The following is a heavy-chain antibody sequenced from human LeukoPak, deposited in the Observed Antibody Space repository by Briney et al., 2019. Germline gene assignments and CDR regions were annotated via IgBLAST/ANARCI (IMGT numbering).Heavy chain of an antibody. Sequence: ASVKVSCKVSGYTLTELSMHWVRQAPGKGLEWMGGFDPEDGETIYAQKFQGRVTMTEDTSIDTAYMELSSLRSEDTAVYYCATHYYGSGSYFVWGQGTLVTVSS. CDR1: GYTLTELS. D-gene: IGHD3-10*01. CDR3: ATHYYGSGSYFV. CDR2: FDPEDGET. V-gene: IGHV1-24*01. J-gene: IGHJ4*02.